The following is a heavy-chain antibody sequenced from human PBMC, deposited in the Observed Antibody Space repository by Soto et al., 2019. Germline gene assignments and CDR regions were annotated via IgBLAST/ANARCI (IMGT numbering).Heavy chain of an antibody. J-gene: IGHJ4*02. V-gene: IGHV5-51*01. Sequence: GGSLRLSCKGSGYSFTSYWIGWVRQLPGKGLEWMGIIYPGDSDTRYSPSFQGQVTISADKSTSTACLQWSSLKASDTAMYYCARRDGYNPFDYWGQGTLVTVSS. CDR2: IYPGDSDT. D-gene: IGHD5-12*01. CDR1: GYSFTSYW. CDR3: ARRDGYNPFDY.